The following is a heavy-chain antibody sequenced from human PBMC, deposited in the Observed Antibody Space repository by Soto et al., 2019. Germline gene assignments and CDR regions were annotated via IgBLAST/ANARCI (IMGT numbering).Heavy chain of an antibody. J-gene: IGHJ4*02. D-gene: IGHD2-2*01. CDR1: GFTFSSSA. CDR3: AADINGRSTSCFPYNFDH. V-gene: IGHV1-58*01. Sequence: ASVKVSCKASGFTFSSSAVQWVRQARGQRLEWIGWIVVGSGNTNYAQKFQERVTITRDMSTSTAYMELSSLRSEDTAVYYCAADINGRSTSCFPYNFDHWGQGTLVTVSS. CDR2: IVVGSGNT.